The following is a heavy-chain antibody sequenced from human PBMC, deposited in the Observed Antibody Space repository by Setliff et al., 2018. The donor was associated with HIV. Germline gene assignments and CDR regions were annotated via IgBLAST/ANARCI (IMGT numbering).Heavy chain of an antibody. J-gene: IGHJ6*02. CDR3: ARVGSVIQVTLFGMDV. CDR1: GGSISRVGYY. V-gene: IGHV4-31*03. Sequence: SETLSLTCSVSGGSISRVGYYWSWIRQHPGKGLEWIGYITYSGSTYYNPSLMSRVSISPDTSKNHFSLKLTSVTAADTAVYYCARVGSVIQVTLFGMDVWGQGTTVTVSS. D-gene: IGHD5-18*01. CDR2: ITYSGST.